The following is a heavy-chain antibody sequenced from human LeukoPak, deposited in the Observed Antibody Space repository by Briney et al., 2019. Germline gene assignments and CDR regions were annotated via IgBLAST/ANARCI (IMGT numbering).Heavy chain of an antibody. D-gene: IGHD1-1*01. Sequence: PGGSLRLSCAASGFTVSKNYMSWVRQAPGKGLEWVSVIYSGGNTYYADSVKGRFTISRDNSKNTLYLQMNSLRAEDTAVYYCARDPTGATDCWGQGTLVTVSS. V-gene: IGHV3-53*01. CDR2: IYSGGNT. J-gene: IGHJ4*02. CDR1: GFTVSKNY. CDR3: ARDPTGATDC.